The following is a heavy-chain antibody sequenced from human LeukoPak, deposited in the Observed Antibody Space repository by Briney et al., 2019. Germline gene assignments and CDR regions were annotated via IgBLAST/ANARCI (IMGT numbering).Heavy chain of an antibody. V-gene: IGHV1-46*01. CDR3: ARDQPRGNYDFWFDP. D-gene: IGHD3-16*01. CDR2: IDPSGGST. J-gene: IGHJ5*02. CDR1: GYTFTTYY. Sequence: ASVKVSCKASGYTFTTYYMHWVRQAPGQGLEWMGVIDPSGGSTTYAQKFRGRVTMTRDMSTSTVNMELSSLSSEDTAVYYCARDQPRGNYDFWFDPWGQGTLVTVSS.